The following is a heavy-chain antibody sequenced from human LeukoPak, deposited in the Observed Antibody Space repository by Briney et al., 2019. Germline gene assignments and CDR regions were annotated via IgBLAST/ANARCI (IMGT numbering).Heavy chain of an antibody. J-gene: IGHJ6*02. CDR1: GFTFSTYW. CDR2: IKSDGTET. CDR3: ARWVTTSYNGMDG. D-gene: IGHD4-17*01. V-gene: IGHV3-7*05. Sequence: GGSLRLSCAASGFTFSTYWMTWVRQAPGRGLEWVANIKSDGTETSYVDSVRGRFIISRDNAKNSLYLQMNSLRAEDMAVYYCARWVTTSYNGMDGWGQGTTVTVS.